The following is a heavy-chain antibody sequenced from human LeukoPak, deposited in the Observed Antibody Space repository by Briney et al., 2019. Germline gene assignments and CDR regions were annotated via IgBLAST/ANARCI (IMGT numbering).Heavy chain of an antibody. CDR3: ARDSGYGSYYSYYYYYGMDV. V-gene: IGHV1-2*02. D-gene: IGHD1-26*01. Sequence: ASVKVSCKASGYTFTGYYMHWVRQAPGQGLEWMGWINPNSGGTNYAQKFQGRVTMTRDTSISTAYMELRSLRSDDTAVYYCARDSGYGSYYSYYYYYGMDVWGQGTTVTVSS. CDR1: GYTFTGYY. CDR2: INPNSGGT. J-gene: IGHJ6*02.